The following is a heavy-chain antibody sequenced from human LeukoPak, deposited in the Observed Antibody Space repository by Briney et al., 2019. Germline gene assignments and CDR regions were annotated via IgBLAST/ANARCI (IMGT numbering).Heavy chain of an antibody. V-gene: IGHV4-59*01. J-gene: IGHJ4*02. CDR3: ARASRRRSSRFYFDY. Sequence: KPSETLSLTCTVSGGSISSDYWSWIRQPPGKGLEWIGWIYASGITNYNPSLKSRVTISVDTSKNQFSLRLSSVTAADTAVYYCARASRRRSSRFYFDYWGQGTLVTVSS. D-gene: IGHD6-6*01. CDR1: GGSISSDY. CDR2: IYASGIT.